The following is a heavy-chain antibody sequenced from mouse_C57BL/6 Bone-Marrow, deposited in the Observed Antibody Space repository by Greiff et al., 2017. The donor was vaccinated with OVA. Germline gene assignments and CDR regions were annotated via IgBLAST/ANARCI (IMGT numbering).Heavy chain of an antibody. J-gene: IGHJ2*01. D-gene: IGHD1-1*01. Sequence: QVHVKQSGAELVRPGASVKLSCKASGYTFTDYYINWVKQRPGQGLEWIARIYPGSGNTYYNEKFKGKATLTAEKSSSTAYMQLSSLTSEDSAVYFCARVYGRRDNYFDYWGQGTTLTVSS. V-gene: IGHV1-76*01. CDR2: IYPGSGNT. CDR1: GYTFTDYY. CDR3: ARVYGRRDNYFDY.